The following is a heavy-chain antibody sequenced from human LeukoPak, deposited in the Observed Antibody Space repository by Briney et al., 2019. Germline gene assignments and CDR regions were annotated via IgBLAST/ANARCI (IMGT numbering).Heavy chain of an antibody. J-gene: IGHJ4*02. CDR1: GYTFTSYG. CDR3: ARGFGLRWNSYFDY. D-gene: IGHD1-7*01. CDR2: ISAYNGNT. V-gene: IGHV1-18*01. Sequence: ASVKVSCKASGYTFTSYGISWVRQAPGQGLEWMGWISAYNGNTNYAQKLQGRVTITADKSTSTAYMELSSLRSEDTAVYYCARGFGLRWNSYFDYWGQGTLVTVSS.